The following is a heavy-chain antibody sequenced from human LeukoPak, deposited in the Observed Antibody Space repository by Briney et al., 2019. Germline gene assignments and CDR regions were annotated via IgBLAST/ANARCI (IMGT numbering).Heavy chain of an antibody. CDR3: ARRLYRLDWDKIDS. CDR1: GDFFTGYY. CDR2: IYHSGST. D-gene: IGHD4/OR15-4a*01. Sequence: PSETLSLTCAVYGDFFTGYYWTWIRQPPGKGLECIAEIYHSGSTNYNPSLKSRVNISVDTSKNQFSLNLTSVTAADTAIYFCARRLYRLDWDKIDSWGQGTLVTVSS. V-gene: IGHV4-34*01. J-gene: IGHJ4*02.